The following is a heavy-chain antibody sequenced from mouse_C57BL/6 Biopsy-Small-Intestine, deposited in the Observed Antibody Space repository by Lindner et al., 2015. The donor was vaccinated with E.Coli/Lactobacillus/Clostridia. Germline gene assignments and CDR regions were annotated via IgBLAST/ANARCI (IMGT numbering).Heavy chain of an antibody. V-gene: IGHV1-54*01. CDR1: GYASTNYL. J-gene: IGHJ2*01. Sequence: VQLQESGAELVRPGTSVKVSCRASGYASTNYLIEWVKQRPGQGLEWIGVINPGSGGTNYNEYFKGKATLTADKPSSTAYMQLSSLTSEDSAVYFCARGTGSYLDYWGQGTTLTVSS. D-gene: IGHD4-1*01. CDR3: ARGTGSYLDY. CDR2: INPGSGGT.